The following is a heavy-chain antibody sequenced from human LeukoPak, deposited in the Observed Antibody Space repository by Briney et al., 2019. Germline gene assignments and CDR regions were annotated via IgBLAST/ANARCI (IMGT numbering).Heavy chain of an antibody. Sequence: YPSETLSLTCTVSGGSISSSSYYWGWIRQPPGKGLEWIGSIYYSGSTYYNPSLKSRVTISVDTSKNQFSLKLSSVTAADTAVYYCARPFCTNGVCYLAYWGQGTLVTVSS. D-gene: IGHD2-8*01. CDR2: IYYSGST. V-gene: IGHV4-39*01. J-gene: IGHJ4*02. CDR3: ARPFCTNGVCYLAY. CDR1: GGSISSSSYY.